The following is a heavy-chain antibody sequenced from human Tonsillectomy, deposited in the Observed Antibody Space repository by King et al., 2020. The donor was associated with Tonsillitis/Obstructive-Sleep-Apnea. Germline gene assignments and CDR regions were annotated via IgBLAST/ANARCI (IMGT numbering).Heavy chain of an antibody. V-gene: IGHV3-7*04. D-gene: IGHD6-19*01. CDR2: IKQDGSEK. Sequence: VQLVESGGGLVQPGGSLRLSCAASGFTFSSYWMSWVRQAPGKGLEWGANIKQDGSEKYYVDSVKGRFTISRDNAKNSLYLQMNSLRAEDTAVYYCARDPGIAVAGDFFDYWGQGTLVTVSS. CDR3: ARDPGIAVAGDFFDY. J-gene: IGHJ4*02. CDR1: GFTFSSYW.